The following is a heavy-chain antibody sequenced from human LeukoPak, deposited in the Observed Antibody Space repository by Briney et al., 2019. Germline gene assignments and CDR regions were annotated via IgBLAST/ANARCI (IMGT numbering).Heavy chain of an antibody. CDR2: IKQDGSEK. CDR3: ARDGAYYDSSGYFRFDP. D-gene: IGHD3-22*01. J-gene: IGHJ5*02. Sequence: GGSLRLSCAASGFTVSSNYMSWVRQAPGKGPEWVANIKQDGSEKYYVDSVKGRFTISRDNAKNSLYLQMNSLRAEDTAVYYCARDGAYYDSSGYFRFDPWGQGTLVTVSS. V-gene: IGHV3-7*01. CDR1: GFTVSSNY.